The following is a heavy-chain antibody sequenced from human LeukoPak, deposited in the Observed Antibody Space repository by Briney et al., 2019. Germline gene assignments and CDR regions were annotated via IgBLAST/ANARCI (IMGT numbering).Heavy chain of an antibody. CDR1: GGSISSGDYY. D-gene: IGHD6-19*01. V-gene: IGHV4-30-4*01. CDR2: IYYSGST. Sequence: SETLSLTCTVSGGSISSGDYYWSWIRQPPGKGLEWIGYIYYSGSTYYNPSLKSRVTISVDTSKNQFSLKLSSVTAADTAVYYCARGASYSSGWYTAYYYYGMDVWGQGTTVTVSS. J-gene: IGHJ6*02. CDR3: ARGASYSSGWYTAYYYYGMDV.